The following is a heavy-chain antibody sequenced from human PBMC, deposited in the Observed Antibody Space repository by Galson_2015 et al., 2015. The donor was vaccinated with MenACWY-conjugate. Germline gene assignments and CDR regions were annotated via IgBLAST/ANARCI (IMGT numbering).Heavy chain of an antibody. J-gene: IGHJ4*01. CDR3: AKTRRASSYFDS. Sequence: SLRLSCAAPGFIFNTYWMHWVRQAPGKGLVWVSRINPGGSSTTYADSVKDRFTISRDNAKNTLYLQMNRLRPEDTAVFYCAKTRRASSYFDSWGHGALVTISS. D-gene: IGHD1-26*01. CDR1: GFIFNTYW. CDR2: INPGGSST. V-gene: IGHV3-74*01.